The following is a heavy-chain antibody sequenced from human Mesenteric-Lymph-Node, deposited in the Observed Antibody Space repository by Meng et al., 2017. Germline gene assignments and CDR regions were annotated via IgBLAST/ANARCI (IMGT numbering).Heavy chain of an antibody. CDR2: IDHSGAI. D-gene: IGHD6-13*01. V-gene: IGHV4-38-2*01. Sequence: ESLKISCAASGFTFSSYGMHWVRQAPGKGLEWIASIDHSGAIYYNPSLKSRVTLFLDRSKNLLSLNLSSVTAADTAVFYCARVSYHGSSWYFDIWGQGTMVTVSS. J-gene: IGHJ3*02. CDR3: ARVSYHGSSWYFDI. CDR1: GFTFSSYG.